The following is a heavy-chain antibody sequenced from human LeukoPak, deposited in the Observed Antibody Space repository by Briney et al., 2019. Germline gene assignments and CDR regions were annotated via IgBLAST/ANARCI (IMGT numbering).Heavy chain of an antibody. V-gene: IGHV4-59*05. CDR2: IYYSGST. CDR1: GGSISSYC. Sequence: SETLSLTCTVSGGSISSYCWSWIRQPPGKGLELIGSIYYSGSTYYNPSLKSRVSISVDTSKNQFSLKLISVTAADTAVYYCARLGGSSWEHYWGQGTLVTVSS. CDR3: ARLGGSSWEHY. J-gene: IGHJ4*02. D-gene: IGHD6-13*01.